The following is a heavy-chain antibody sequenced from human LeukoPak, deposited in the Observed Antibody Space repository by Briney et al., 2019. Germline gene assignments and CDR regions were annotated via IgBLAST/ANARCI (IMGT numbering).Heavy chain of an antibody. CDR3: AKDHGPGIAAAGIRVYFDY. D-gene: IGHD6-13*01. Sequence: GGSLRLSCAASGFTFSSYAMSWVRQAPGKGLEWVSAISGSGGSTYYADSVKGRFTISRDNSKNTLYLQMNSLRAEDTAVYYCAKDHGPGIAAAGIRVYFDYWGQGTLVTVSS. CDR1: GFTFSSYA. CDR2: ISGSGGST. J-gene: IGHJ4*02. V-gene: IGHV3-23*01.